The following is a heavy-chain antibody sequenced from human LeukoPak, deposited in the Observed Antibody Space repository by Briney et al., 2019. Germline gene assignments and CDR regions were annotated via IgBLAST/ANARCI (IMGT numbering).Heavy chain of an antibody. V-gene: IGHV4-59*08. CDR3: ARHIGGGIEDMDV. CDR1: GGSIGTYY. D-gene: IGHD3-16*02. J-gene: IGHJ6*03. Sequence: PSETLSLTCIVSGGSIGTYYWSWIRQSPGKGLEWIGYIYVTGSTRYNPYLQSRVTISVDTSRNQFFLKMSSVTAADTTVYYCARHIGGGIEDMDVWGTGTKVTVSS. CDR2: IYVTGST.